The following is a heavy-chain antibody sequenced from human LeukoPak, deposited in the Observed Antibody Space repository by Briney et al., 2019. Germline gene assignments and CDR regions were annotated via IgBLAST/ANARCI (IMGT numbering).Heavy chain of an antibody. J-gene: IGHJ2*01. CDR3: AREVGVAGPWYFDL. Sequence: PGRSLRLSCSASGFTFSTSAMHWVRQAPGKGLEWVAVISYDGSHKYYADSVKGRFTISRDSSKNTLYLQMNSLRDEDTAVYYCAREVGVAGPWYFDLWGRGTLVTVCS. CDR2: ISYDGSHK. D-gene: IGHD6-19*01. V-gene: IGHV3-30*04. CDR1: GFTFSTSA.